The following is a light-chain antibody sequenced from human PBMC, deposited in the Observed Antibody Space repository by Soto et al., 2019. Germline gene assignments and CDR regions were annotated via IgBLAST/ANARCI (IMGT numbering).Light chain of an antibody. CDR3: QQYYSYPWT. CDR2: DAS. Sequence: DIQMTQSPSTLSASVGDRVTITCRASQSISSWLAWYQQKPGKAPKLLIYDASSLESGVPSRFSGSGSATEFTLTISSLQPDDFATYYCQQYYSYPWTFAQGTKVDIK. J-gene: IGKJ1*01. V-gene: IGKV1-5*01. CDR1: QSISSW.